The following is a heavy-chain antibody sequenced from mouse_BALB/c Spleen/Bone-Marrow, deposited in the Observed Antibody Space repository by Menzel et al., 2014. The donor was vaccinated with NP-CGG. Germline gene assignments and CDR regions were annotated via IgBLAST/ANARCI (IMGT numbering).Heavy chain of an antibody. D-gene: IGHD2-10*02. CDR3: ARKYGDY. V-gene: IGHV1-80*01. CDR1: GYPFSSYW. J-gene: IGHJ2*01. Sequence: VQGVESGAELVRPGSSVKISCKASGYPFSSYWMSWVKQRPGRGLEWIGQIYPGDGVTNYNGKFKGNATLTADKSSSTAYMQLISLTSEDSAVYFCARKYGDYWGQGTTLTVSS. CDR2: IYPGDGVT.